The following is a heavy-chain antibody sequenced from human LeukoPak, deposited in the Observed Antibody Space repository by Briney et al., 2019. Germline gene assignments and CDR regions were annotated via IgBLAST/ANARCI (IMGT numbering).Heavy chain of an antibody. V-gene: IGHV3-23*01. J-gene: IGHJ2*01. D-gene: IGHD2-21*02. CDR1: GFTFSSYA. CDR2: ISGSGGST. Sequence: GGSLRLSRAASGFTFSSYAMSWVRQAPGKGLEWVSTISGSGGSTDYADSVKGRFTLSRDNSKNTLFLQVNSLRADDTAVYYCAKFHSPGRVTHFYWYFDLWGRGTLVTVSS. CDR3: AKFHSPGRVTHFYWYFDL.